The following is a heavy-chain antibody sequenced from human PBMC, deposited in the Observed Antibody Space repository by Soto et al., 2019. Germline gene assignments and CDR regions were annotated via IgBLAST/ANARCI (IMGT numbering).Heavy chain of an antibody. Sequence: QVQLVESGGGVVQPGRSLRLSCVASEFTFSNYAMYWVRQAPGKGLAWVALISYDGYKTYYADSVQGRFTISRDNSEDTLYLQMNSLRDDGTAVYYCARDEEYCGGDCYRGPGYWGQGALVTVSS. CDR1: EFTFSNYA. CDR3: ARDEEYCGGDCYRGPGY. D-gene: IGHD2-21*02. CDR2: ISYDGYKT. V-gene: IGHV3-30-3*01. J-gene: IGHJ4*02.